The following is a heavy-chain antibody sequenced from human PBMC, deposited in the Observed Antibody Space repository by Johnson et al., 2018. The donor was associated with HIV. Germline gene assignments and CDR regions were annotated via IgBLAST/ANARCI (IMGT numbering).Heavy chain of an antibody. CDR1: GFTFSRYA. Sequence: VQLVESGGGVVQPGRSLRLSCAASGFTFSRYAMHWVRQAPAKGLEWVGRIKSKVDGGTTDYAAPVKGRFTVSRDDSKNTLYLQLNSLKTEDTALYYCATDRATYDAFDIWGQGTMVTVSS. CDR3: ATDRATYDAFDI. CDR2: IKSKVDGGTT. V-gene: IGHV3-15*01. J-gene: IGHJ3*02. D-gene: IGHD1-26*01.